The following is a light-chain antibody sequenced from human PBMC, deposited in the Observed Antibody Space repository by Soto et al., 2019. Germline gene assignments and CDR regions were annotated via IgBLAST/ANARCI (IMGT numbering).Light chain of an antibody. CDR1: QGIRNY. J-gene: IGKJ1*01. V-gene: IGKV1-27*01. CDR3: QKYNSAPWT. CDR2: SAS. Sequence: DIQMTQSPSYLSASVGARVTITCRASQGIRNYLAWYQQKPGKVPKLLIYSASTLQSGVPSRFSGSGSGTDFTLTISSLHPEDFATYYCQKYNSAPWTFGQGTKVEIK.